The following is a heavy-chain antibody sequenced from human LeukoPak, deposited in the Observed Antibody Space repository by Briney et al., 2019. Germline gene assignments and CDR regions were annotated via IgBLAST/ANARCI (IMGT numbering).Heavy chain of an antibody. CDR3: AKGRCSGGSCYGRGFDY. CDR1: GLTFNSYA. V-gene: IGHV3-23*01. J-gene: IGHJ4*02. D-gene: IGHD2-15*01. CDR2: ISGSGGST. Sequence: GGSLRLSCAASGLTFNSYAMSWVRQAPGKGLEWVSAISGSGGSTYYADSVKSRFTISRDNSKNTLYLQMNSLRAEDTTVYYCAKGRCSGGSCYGRGFDYWGQGTLVTVSS.